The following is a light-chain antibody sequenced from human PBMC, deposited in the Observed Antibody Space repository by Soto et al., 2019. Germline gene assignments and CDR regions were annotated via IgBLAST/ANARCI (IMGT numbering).Light chain of an antibody. V-gene: IGKV2-28*01. CDR1: QSLLHSNGYNY. J-gene: IGKJ1*01. CDR3: MQALQTPRT. Sequence: DIVMTQSPLSLPVTPGEPASISCRSSQSLLHSNGYNYLDWYLQKPGQSPQLLSYLGSNRASGVPDRFSGSGSGTDFTLKISRVEAEDGGVYYCMQALQTPRTFGQGTKVEIK. CDR2: LGS.